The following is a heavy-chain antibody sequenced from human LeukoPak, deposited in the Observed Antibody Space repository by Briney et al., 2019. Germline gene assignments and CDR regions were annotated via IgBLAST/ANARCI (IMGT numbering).Heavy chain of an antibody. CDR1: GYTFTGYY. CDR3: ARALQSYGDYVSGEIDY. V-gene: IGHV1-2*02. Sequence: GASVKVSCKASGYTFTGYYMNWVRQAPGKSLESTTWINPNGGGTLYAQNFQVNFSMTRDTSFSTGYMELSRMRSDDTAVYYCARALQSYGDYVSGEIDYWGQGTLVTVSS. J-gene: IGHJ4*02. CDR2: INPNGGGT. D-gene: IGHD4-17*01.